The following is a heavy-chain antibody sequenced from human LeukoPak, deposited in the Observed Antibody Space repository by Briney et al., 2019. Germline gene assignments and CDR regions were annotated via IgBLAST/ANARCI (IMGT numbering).Heavy chain of an antibody. V-gene: IGHV3-48*03. CDR2: ISSSGSTI. Sequence: GGSLRLSCAASGFTLSSYEMNWVRQAPGKGLEWVSYISSSGSTIYYADSVKGRFTISRDNAKNSLYLQMNSLRAEDTAVYYCARGITGTTSLDYWGQGTLVTVSS. D-gene: IGHD1-7*01. CDR3: ARGITGTTSLDY. J-gene: IGHJ4*02. CDR1: GFTLSSYE.